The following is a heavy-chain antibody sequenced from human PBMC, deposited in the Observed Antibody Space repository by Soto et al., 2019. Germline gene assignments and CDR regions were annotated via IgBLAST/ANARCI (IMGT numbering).Heavy chain of an antibody. Sequence: QVQLQESGPGLVKPSDTLSLTCAVSGYSISSSNWWGWIRLPPGKGLEWIGYIYYSGTTYYNPSPRSRVTMSVDTSKNQFSLKLTAVTAVDTAVYYCARREIQGPIDYWGQGTLVTVSS. CDR2: IYYSGTT. V-gene: IGHV4-28*01. D-gene: IGHD1-26*01. CDR3: ARREIQGPIDY. J-gene: IGHJ4*02. CDR1: GYSISSSNW.